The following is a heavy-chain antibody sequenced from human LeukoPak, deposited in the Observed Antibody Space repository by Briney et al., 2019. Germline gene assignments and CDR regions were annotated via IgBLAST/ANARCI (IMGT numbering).Heavy chain of an antibody. Sequence: GGSLRLSCAASGFTFSSYSMNWVRQAPGKGLEWVSSISSSSSYIYYADSVKGRFTISRDNAKNSLYLQMNSLRAEDTAVYYCARERLLWFGEFRDAFDIWGQGTMVTVSS. CDR2: ISSSSSYI. J-gene: IGHJ3*02. D-gene: IGHD3-10*01. CDR1: GFTFSSYS. CDR3: ARERLLWFGEFRDAFDI. V-gene: IGHV3-21*01.